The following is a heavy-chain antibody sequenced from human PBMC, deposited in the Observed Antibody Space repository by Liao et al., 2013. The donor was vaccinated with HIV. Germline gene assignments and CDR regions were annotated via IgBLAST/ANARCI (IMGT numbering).Heavy chain of an antibody. V-gene: IGHV4-61*02. J-gene: IGHJ4*02. CDR3: ARVHDSSGSSRRTFDY. CDR1: GGSISSGSYY. CDR2: IYTSGST. Sequence: QVQLQESGPGLVKPSQTLSLTCTVSGGSISSGSYYWSWIRQPAGKGLEWIGRIYTSGSTNYNPSLKSRVTVSVDTSKNQFALQLSSVTAADTAMYYCARVHDSSGSSRRTFDYWGQGTLVTVSS. D-gene: IGHD3-22*01.